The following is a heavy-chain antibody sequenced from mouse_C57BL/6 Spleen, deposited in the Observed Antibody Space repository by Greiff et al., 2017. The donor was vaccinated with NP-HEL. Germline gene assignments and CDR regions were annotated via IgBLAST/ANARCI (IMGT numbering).Heavy chain of an antibody. CDR3: ARAGYYGSKDY. CDR1: GYAFSSSW. J-gene: IGHJ2*01. V-gene: IGHV1-82*01. CDR2: IYPGDGDT. D-gene: IGHD1-1*01. Sequence: VQLQQSGPELVKPGASVKISCKASGYAFSSSWMNWVKQRPGKGLEWIGRIYPGDGDTNYNGKFKGKSTLTADKSSSTAYMQLSSLTSKDSAVYVCARAGYYGSKDYWGQGTTLTVSS.